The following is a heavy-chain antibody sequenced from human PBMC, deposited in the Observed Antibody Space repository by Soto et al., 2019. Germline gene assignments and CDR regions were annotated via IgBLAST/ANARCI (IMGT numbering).Heavy chain of an antibody. Sequence: ASVKVSCKASGYTFTSYDINWVRQATGQGLEWMGWMNPNSGNTGYAQKFQGRVTMTRNTSISTAYMELSSLRSEDTAVYYCARGKHAYYYDSSGYYVNNWFDPWGQGTVVTAPQ. D-gene: IGHD3-22*01. V-gene: IGHV1-8*01. CDR2: MNPNSGNT. CDR3: ARGKHAYYYDSSGYYVNNWFDP. J-gene: IGHJ5*02. CDR1: GYTFTSYD.